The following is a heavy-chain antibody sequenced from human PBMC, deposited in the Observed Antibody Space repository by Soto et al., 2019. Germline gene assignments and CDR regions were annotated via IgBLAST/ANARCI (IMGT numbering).Heavy chain of an antibody. CDR2: IWHDGGNK. Sequence: QVQLVESGGGVVQPGRSLRLSGAASGFTFSSYGMHWVRQAPGKGLEWVAFIWHDGGNKFYAESVKGRFNISRDNSKNTLYLHMTSLSAEDTAMYYCARDGDVNTGFGKDYWGQGTLVTVSS. D-gene: IGHD3-16*01. J-gene: IGHJ4*02. CDR3: ARDGDVNTGFGKDY. CDR1: GFTFSSYG. V-gene: IGHV3-33*01.